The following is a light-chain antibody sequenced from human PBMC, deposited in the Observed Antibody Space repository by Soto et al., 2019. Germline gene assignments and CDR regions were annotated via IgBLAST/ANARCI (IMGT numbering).Light chain of an antibody. CDR2: SNN. CDR1: SSNIGSNT. CDR3: AVWDDSLNVLYV. V-gene: IGLV1-44*01. Sequence: QSVLTQPPSASGTPGQRVTISCSGSSSNIGSNTVNWYQQLPGTAPKLLIYSNNQRPSGVPDRFSGSKSGTSASLAISGLQSEDEADYYCAVWDDSLNVLYVFGTGTKVTVL. J-gene: IGLJ1*01.